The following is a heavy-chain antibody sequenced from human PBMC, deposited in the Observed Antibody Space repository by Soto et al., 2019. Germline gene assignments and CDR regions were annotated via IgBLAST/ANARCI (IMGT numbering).Heavy chain of an antibody. Sequence: QLQLQESGPGLVEPSETLSLTGSVSGGPISSRSFFWGWIRKPPGKGLEWIGSIYYSGSTYYNPSLKRRVTVSVDTSKNQVSLTLSSVTAADTAVYYCARHPSDFWFDPWGEGTLVTVSS. D-gene: IGHD2-2*01. V-gene: IGHV4-39*01. CDR3: ARHPSDFWFDP. CDR2: IYYSGST. CDR1: GGPISSRSFF. J-gene: IGHJ5*02.